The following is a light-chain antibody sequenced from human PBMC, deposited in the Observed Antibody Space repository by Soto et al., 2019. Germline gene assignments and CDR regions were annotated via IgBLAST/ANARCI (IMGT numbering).Light chain of an antibody. J-gene: IGKJ5*01. CDR1: EILSSSY. Sequence: DIVLTQSPSTLSLSPGERATLSCRASEILSSSYLAWYQQKPGQAPRLLIYDASNRATGIPDRFSGGGSGTDFTLTISSLEPEDFAVYYCQQRSNLPPTFGQGTRLQIK. V-gene: IGKV3D-20*02. CDR3: QQRSNLPPT. CDR2: DAS.